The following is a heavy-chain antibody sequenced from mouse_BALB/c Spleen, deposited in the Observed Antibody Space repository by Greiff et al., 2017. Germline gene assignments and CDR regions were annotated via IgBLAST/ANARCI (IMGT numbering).Heavy chain of an antibody. CDR3: ARARDHYYGYGDY. CDR1: GYAFTSYV. V-gene: IGHV1-14*01. J-gene: IGHJ2*01. D-gene: IGHD1-2*01. CDR2: INPYNDGT. Sequence: VQLQQSGAELVRPGSSVKISCKASGYAFTSYVMHWVKQKPGQGLEWIGYINPYNDGTKYNEKFKGKATLTSDKSSSTAYMELSSLTSEDSAVYYCARARDHYYGYGDYWGQGTTLTVSS.